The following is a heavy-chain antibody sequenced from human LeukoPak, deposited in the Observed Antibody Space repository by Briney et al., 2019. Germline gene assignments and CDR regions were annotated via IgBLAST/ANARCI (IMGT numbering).Heavy chain of an antibody. V-gene: IGHV1-69*04. J-gene: IGHJ6*02. CDR3: ARVQYYDILTGYYPYGMDV. Sequence: ASVKVSCKASGGTFSSYAISWVRQAPGQGLEWMGRIIPILGIANYAQKFQGRVTITADKSTSTAYMELSSLRSEDTAVYYCARVQYYDILTGYYPYGMDVWGQGTAVTVSS. D-gene: IGHD3-9*01. CDR1: GGTFSSYA. CDR2: IIPILGIA.